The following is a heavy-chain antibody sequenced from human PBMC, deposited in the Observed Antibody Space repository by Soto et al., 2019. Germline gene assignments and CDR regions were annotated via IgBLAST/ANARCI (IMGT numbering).Heavy chain of an antibody. J-gene: IGHJ4*02. V-gene: IGHV1-69*13. D-gene: IGHD1-1*01. Sequence: GASVKVSCKSSGGTFSSYAISWVRQAPGQGLEWMGGIIPIFGTANYAQKLQGRVTITADESTSTAYMELSSLRSEDTAVYYCALYVSLESLTIFDFSGQGTLVTVS. CDR1: GGTFSSYA. CDR3: ALYVSLESLTIFDF. CDR2: IIPIFGTA.